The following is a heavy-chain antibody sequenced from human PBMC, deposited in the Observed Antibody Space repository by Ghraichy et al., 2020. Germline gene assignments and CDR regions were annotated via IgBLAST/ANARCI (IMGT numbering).Heavy chain of an antibody. Sequence: SETLSLTCTVSGGSVSSGSYYWSWIRQPPGKGLEWIGYIYYSGSTNYNPSLKSRVTISVDTSKNQFSLKLSSVTAADTAVYYCAREEVSSSSGNDAFDIWGQGTMVTVSS. D-gene: IGHD6-6*01. CDR2: IYYSGST. J-gene: IGHJ3*02. CDR1: GGSVSSGSYY. CDR3: AREEVSSSSGNDAFDI. V-gene: IGHV4-61*01.